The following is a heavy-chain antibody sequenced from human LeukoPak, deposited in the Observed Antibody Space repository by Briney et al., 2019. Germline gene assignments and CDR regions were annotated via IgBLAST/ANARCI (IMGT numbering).Heavy chain of an antibody. Sequence: GGSLRLSCTVSGFTFSSYSMNWVRQAPGKGLEWVSYISSGSVTIYYADSVKGRFTISRDNAKNTVYLQMNSLRDEDTAVYYCAKDYFGSLEYWGQGILVTVSS. D-gene: IGHD2/OR15-2a*01. CDR1: GFTFSSYS. CDR3: AKDYFGSLEY. J-gene: IGHJ4*02. V-gene: IGHV3-48*02. CDR2: ISSGSVTI.